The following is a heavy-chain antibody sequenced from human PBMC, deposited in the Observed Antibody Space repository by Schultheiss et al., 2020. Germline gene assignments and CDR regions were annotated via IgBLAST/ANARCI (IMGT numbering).Heavy chain of an antibody. CDR1: GFTFNSYW. Sequence: GGSLRLSCAVSGFTFNSYWMHWVRQAPGKGLVWVSRINSDGSSTSYADSVKGRFTISRDNAKNTLWLQMNSLRVGDTAVYYCARLDTGPYYYDSSGLFDYWGQGTLVTVSS. D-gene: IGHD3-22*01. CDR2: INSDGSST. CDR3: ARLDTGPYYYDSSGLFDY. J-gene: IGHJ4*02. V-gene: IGHV3-74*01.